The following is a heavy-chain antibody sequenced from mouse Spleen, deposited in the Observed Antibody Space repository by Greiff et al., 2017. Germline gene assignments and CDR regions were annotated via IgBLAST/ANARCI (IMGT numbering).Heavy chain of an antibody. CDR1: GYSITSGYY. CDR2: ISYDGSN. V-gene: IGHV3-6*01. CDR3: ARVPWE. Sequence: ESGPGLVKPSQSLSLTCSVTGYSITSGYYWNWIRQFPGNKLEWMGYISYDGSNNYNPSLKNRISITRDTSKNQFFLKLNSVTTEDTATYYCARVPWEWGQGTTLTVSS. D-gene: IGHD4-1*01. J-gene: IGHJ2*01.